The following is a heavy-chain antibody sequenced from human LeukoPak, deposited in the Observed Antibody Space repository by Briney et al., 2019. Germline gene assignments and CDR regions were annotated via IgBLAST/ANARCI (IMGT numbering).Heavy chain of an antibody. V-gene: IGHV3-23*01. Sequence: GGSLRLSCAASGFTFSTYGMSWVRQPPGKGLEWVSGISGSGGGTYYADSVKGRFTISRDNSENTLYLQMNRLRAEDTARYYCAKDRQQLANLDYWGQGTLVTVSS. CDR3: AKDRQQLANLDY. J-gene: IGHJ4*02. D-gene: IGHD6-13*01. CDR2: ISGSGGGT. CDR1: GFTFSTYG.